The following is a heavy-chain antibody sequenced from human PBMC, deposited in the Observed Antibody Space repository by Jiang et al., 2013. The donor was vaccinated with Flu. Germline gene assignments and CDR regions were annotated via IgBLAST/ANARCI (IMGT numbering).Heavy chain of an antibody. Sequence: YYWSWIRQPPGKGLEWIGYIYYMGAPTTTRPSKSRVTISVDTSKNQFSLKLSSVTAADTAVYYCARVGGGDSSFFDYWGQGTLVTVSS. CDR3: ARVGGGDSSFFDY. CDR2: IYYMGAP. CDR1: YY. J-gene: IGHJ4*02. D-gene: IGHD2-21*02. V-gene: IGHV4-30-4*01.